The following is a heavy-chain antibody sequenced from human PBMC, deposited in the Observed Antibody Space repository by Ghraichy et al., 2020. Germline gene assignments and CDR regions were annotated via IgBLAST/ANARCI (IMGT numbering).Heavy chain of an antibody. D-gene: IGHD6-13*01. J-gene: IGHJ6*03. Sequence: ASVKVSCKASGYTFTGYYMHWVRQAPGQGLEWMGWINPNSGGTNYAQKFQGRVTMTRDTSISTAYMELSRLRSDDTAVYYCARSRDIAAAGSNYYYMDVWGKVTTVTVSS. CDR3: ARSRDIAAAGSNYYYMDV. V-gene: IGHV1-2*02. CDR2: INPNSGGT. CDR1: GYTFTGYY.